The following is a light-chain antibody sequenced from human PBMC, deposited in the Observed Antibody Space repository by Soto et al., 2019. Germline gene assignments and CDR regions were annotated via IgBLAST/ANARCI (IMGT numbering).Light chain of an antibody. CDR3: QQRSNWPPLLT. CDR2: DAS. Sequence: EIVLTQSPATLSLSPGERATLSRRASQSVSSYLAWYQQKPGQAPRLLIYDASNRATGIPARFSGSGSGTDFTLTISSLEPEDFAVYYCQQRSNWPPLLTFGGGTKVDIK. J-gene: IGKJ4*01. V-gene: IGKV3-11*01. CDR1: QSVSSY.